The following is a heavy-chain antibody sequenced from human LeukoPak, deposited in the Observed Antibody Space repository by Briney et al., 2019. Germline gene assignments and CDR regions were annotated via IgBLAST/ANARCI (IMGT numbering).Heavy chain of an antibody. CDR2: ISAYNGNT. Sequence: ASVKVSCKASGYTFTSYGISWVRQAPGQGLEWMGPISAYNGNTNYAQKLQGRVTMTTDTSTSTAYMELRSLRSDDTAVYYCARDRESLWFGELRNDYWGQGTLVTVSS. CDR1: GYTFTSYG. D-gene: IGHD3-10*01. CDR3: ARDRESLWFGELRNDY. J-gene: IGHJ4*02. V-gene: IGHV1-18*01.